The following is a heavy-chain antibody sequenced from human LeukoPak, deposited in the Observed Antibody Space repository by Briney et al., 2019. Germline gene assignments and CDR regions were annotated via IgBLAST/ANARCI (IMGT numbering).Heavy chain of an antibody. CDR2: ISGSGGST. J-gene: IGHJ4*02. D-gene: IGHD3-3*01. V-gene: IGHV3-23*01. CDR1: GFTFSSYA. Sequence: PGGSLRLSCAASGFTFSSYAMSWVRQAPGKGLEWVSAISGSGGSTYYADSVKGRFTISRDNSKNTLYLQMNSLRAEDTAVYYCAKAISTSYDFWSGHSNTTFDYWGQGTLVTVSS. CDR3: AKAISTSYDFWSGHSNTTFDY.